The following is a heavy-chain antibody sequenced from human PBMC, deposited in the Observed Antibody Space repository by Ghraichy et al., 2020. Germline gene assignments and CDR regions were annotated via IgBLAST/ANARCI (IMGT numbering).Heavy chain of an antibody. J-gene: IGHJ4*02. Sequence: GGSLRLSCAASGFTFNTYTMNWVRQAPGKGLEWVASISSSSTYIHYADSVKGRFTISRDNAKNSLYLQVNSLRAEDTAVYFCARDVPLGAVMAPFDSWGQGTLGAVSS. V-gene: IGHV3-21*01. CDR1: GFTFNTYT. CDR2: ISSSSTYI. CDR3: ARDVPLGAVMAPFDS. D-gene: IGHD3-16*01.